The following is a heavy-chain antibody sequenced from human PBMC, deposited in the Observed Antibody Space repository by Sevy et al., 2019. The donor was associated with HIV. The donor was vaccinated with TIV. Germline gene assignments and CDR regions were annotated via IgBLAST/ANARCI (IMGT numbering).Heavy chain of an antibody. CDR3: AKDPRGYSYGYWYYYYYGMDV. V-gene: IGHV3-30*18. Sequence: GGSLRLSCAASGFIFSAYGMHWVRQAPGKGLEWVAVISYDGRNRLYADSVKGRFTISRDNSKNTLYLQMNSLRAEDTAVYYCAKDPRGYSYGYWYYYYYGMDVWGQGTTVTVSS. D-gene: IGHD5-18*01. CDR2: ISYDGRNR. CDR1: GFIFSAYG. J-gene: IGHJ6*02.